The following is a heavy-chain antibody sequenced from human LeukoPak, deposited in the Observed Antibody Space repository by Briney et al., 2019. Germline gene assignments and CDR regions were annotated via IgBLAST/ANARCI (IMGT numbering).Heavy chain of an antibody. V-gene: IGHV4-38-2*02. CDR3: ASGYYDFWSGYRRRSCWFDP. J-gene: IGHJ5*02. Sequence: SETLSLTRTVSGYSISSGYYWGWIRQPPGKGLEWIGSIYHNGSTYYNPSLKSRVTISVDTSKNQFSLKLSSVTAADTAVYYCASGYYDFWSGYRRRSCWFDPWGQGTLVTVSS. D-gene: IGHD3-3*01. CDR2: IYHNGST. CDR1: GYSISSGYY.